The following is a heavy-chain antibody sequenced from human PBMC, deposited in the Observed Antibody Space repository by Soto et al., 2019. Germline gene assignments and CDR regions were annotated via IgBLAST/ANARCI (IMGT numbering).Heavy chain of an antibody. CDR2: ISGGGGST. CDR1: GFTFSSFA. D-gene: IGHD3-10*01. J-gene: IGHJ4*02. V-gene: IGHV3-23*01. CDR3: AKGLPNYYSSGSYFPFDY. Sequence: GGSLRLSCADSGFTFSSFAMSWVRQAPGKGLEWVSAISGGGGSTYHADSVKGRFTISRDNSKNTLYLQMNSLRAEDTAVYYCAKGLPNYYSSGSYFPFDYWGQGTLVTVSS.